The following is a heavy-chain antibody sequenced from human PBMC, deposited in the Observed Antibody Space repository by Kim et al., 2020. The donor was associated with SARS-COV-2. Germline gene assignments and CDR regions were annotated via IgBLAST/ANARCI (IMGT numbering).Heavy chain of an antibody. D-gene: IGHD3-9*01. Sequence: SETLSLTCTVSGGSISSGGYYWSWIRQHPGKGLEWIGYIYYSGSTYYNPSLKSRVTISVDTSKNQFSLKLSSVTAADTAVYYCARGIDILTGWGLFDYWGQGTLVTVSS. CDR3: ARGIDILTGWGLFDY. J-gene: IGHJ4*02. V-gene: IGHV4-31*03. CDR1: GGSISSGGYY. CDR2: IYYSGST.